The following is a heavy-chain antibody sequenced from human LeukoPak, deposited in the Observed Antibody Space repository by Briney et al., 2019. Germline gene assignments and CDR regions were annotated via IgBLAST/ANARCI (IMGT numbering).Heavy chain of an antibody. J-gene: IGHJ5*02. Sequence: PSETLSLTCAVYGGSFSGYYWSWIRQPPGKGMEGIGEINHSGSTNYNASLKSRVTISLDTSKNQLSLKLTSVTAADTAVYYCARGDPLRLGELDYFDPWGQGTLVTVSS. CDR1: GGSFSGYY. D-gene: IGHD3-16*01. CDR2: INHSGST. CDR3: ARGDPLRLGELDYFDP. V-gene: IGHV4-34*01.